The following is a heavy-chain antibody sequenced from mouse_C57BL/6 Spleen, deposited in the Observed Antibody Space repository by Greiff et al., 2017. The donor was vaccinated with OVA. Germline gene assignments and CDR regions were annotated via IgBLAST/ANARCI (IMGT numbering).Heavy chain of an antibody. CDR1: GYTFTSYW. CDR2: IDPSDSYT. D-gene: IGHD1-3*01. Sequence: QVQLQQPGAELVMPGASVKLSCKASGYTFTSYWMHWVKQRPGQGLEWIGEIDPSDSYTNYNQKFKGKSTLTVDKSSSTANMQLSRLTAEDSAVYYCARRGPRQTSYFDYWGQGTTLTVSS. V-gene: IGHV1-69*01. CDR3: ARRGPRQTSYFDY. J-gene: IGHJ2*01.